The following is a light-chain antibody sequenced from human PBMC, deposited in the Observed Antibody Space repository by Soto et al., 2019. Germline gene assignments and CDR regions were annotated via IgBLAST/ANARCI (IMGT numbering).Light chain of an antibody. V-gene: IGLV1-47*01. CDR2: RNN. CDR3: AAWDDSLSAHVV. CDR1: NSNIGNNY. J-gene: IGLJ2*01. Sequence: QSVLTQPPSASGTPGQRVTISCSGSNSNIGNNYVYWYQQLSGTAPKLLIYRNNQRPSGVPDRFSGSKSDTSASLAISGLRSEDEADYYCAAWDDSLSAHVVFGGGTQLTVL.